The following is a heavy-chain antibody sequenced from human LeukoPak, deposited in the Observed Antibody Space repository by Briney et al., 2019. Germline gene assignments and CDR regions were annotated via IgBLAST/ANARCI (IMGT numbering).Heavy chain of an antibody. CDR1: GGSISTYY. Sequence: SETLSLTCTVSGGSISTYYWNWIRQPPGKGPEWIGYIYHSGSTNYNPSLQSRVTISVDTSKNQFSLKLSSVTAADTAVYYCARGPTAYYFDYWGQGTLVTVSS. J-gene: IGHJ4*02. CDR3: ARGPTAYYFDY. V-gene: IGHV4-59*01. CDR2: IYHSGST.